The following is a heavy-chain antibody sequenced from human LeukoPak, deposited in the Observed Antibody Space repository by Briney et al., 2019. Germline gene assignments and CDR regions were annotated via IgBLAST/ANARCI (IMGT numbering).Heavy chain of an antibody. CDR3: ATLYGGQRADGY. D-gene: IGHD2-15*01. CDR1: GFTVSSNY. Sequence: GGSLRLSCAAFGFTVSSNYMSWVRQAPGKGLEWVSVIFGGGGTYYGDSVRGRFTISRDSSKNTLYLQMNSLRTEDTAVYYCATLYGGQRADGYWGQGTLVTVSS. J-gene: IGHJ4*02. V-gene: IGHV3-53*01. CDR2: IFGGGGT.